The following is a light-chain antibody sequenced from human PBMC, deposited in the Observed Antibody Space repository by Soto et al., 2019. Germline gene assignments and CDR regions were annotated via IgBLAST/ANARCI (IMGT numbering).Light chain of an antibody. Sequence: DIQLTQSPSFLSASVGDRVTITCRASQDINSYLAWYQQKPGKAPKLLIFGASSLQSGVPSRFSGSGSRTEFTITISSLQPEDFATYYCQQLNSYSSFTFGPGTKVDI. CDR3: QQLNSYSSFT. J-gene: IGKJ3*01. CDR1: QDINSY. CDR2: GAS. V-gene: IGKV1-9*01.